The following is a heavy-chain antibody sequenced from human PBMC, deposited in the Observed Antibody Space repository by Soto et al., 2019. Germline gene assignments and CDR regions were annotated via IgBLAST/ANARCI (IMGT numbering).Heavy chain of an antibody. CDR1: GFTFSNYA. CDR2: ISNSFSDGNT. CDR3: AKVFSPERGNYFDY. D-gene: IGHD1-1*01. J-gene: IGHJ4*02. Sequence: GGSLRLSCAASGFTFSNYAMNWVRQAPGKGLEWVSAISNSFSDGNTRYADSVKGRFTISRDNDKNTVFLEMNSLRAEDTAVYYCAKVFSPERGNYFDYWGQGTLVTVSS. V-gene: IGHV3-23*01.